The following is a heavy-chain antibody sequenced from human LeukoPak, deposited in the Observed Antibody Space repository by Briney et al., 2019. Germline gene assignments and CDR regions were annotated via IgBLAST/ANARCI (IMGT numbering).Heavy chain of an antibody. CDR1: GGTFSSYA. Sequence: ASVKVSCKASGGTFSSYAISWVRQAPGQGLEWMGGIIPIFGTANYAQKFQGRVTITADESTSTAYMELSSLRSEDTAVYYCASIRSGSYGWFDPWGQGTLVTVSS. J-gene: IGHJ5*02. CDR3: ASIRSGSYGWFDP. D-gene: IGHD1-26*01. CDR2: IIPIFGTA. V-gene: IGHV1-69*13.